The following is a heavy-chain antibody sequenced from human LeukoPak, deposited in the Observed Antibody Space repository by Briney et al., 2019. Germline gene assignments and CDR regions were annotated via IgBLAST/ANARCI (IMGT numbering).Heavy chain of an antibody. Sequence: PSETLSLTCTVSGGSISIDFLTWVRQPAGKALEWIGRLYTSGSTTYNPSLKSRVTMSLDTSMTQFSLKLKSVTAADTAVYYCAGGGSPHIWGQGTMVTVSS. J-gene: IGHJ3*02. V-gene: IGHV4-4*07. CDR2: LYTSGST. CDR1: GGSISIDF. CDR3: AGGGSPHI. D-gene: IGHD1-26*01.